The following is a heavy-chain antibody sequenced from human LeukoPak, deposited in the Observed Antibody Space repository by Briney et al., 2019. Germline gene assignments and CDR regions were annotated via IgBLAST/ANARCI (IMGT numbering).Heavy chain of an antibody. CDR2: IIPIFGTA. D-gene: IGHD3-3*01. CDR3: AVRGGDFWSGSYYMDV. J-gene: IGHJ6*03. V-gene: IGHV1-69*05. Sequence: SVKVSCKASGGTFSSYAISWVRQAPGQGLEWMGGIIPIFGTANYAQKFQGGVTITTDESTSTAYMELSSLRSEDTAVYYCAVRGGDFWSGSYYMDVWGKGTTVTVSS. CDR1: GGTFSSYA.